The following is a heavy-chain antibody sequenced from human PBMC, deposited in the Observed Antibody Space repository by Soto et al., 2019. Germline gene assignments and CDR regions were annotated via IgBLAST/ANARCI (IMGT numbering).Heavy chain of an antibody. CDR1: GGTFSSYA. Sequence: ASVKVSCPASGGTFSSYAISWVRKAPGRGLVLVGGIIPIFPPPKYAQKFQGRVTVAADECRSRAYMGLSSLGSEDTAVYYCARGGRRGLRSCFDYWGQGTRVTVSS. CDR3: ARGGRRGLRSCFDY. J-gene: IGHJ4*02. D-gene: IGHD5-12*01. CDR2: IIPIFPPP. V-gene: IGHV1-69*01.